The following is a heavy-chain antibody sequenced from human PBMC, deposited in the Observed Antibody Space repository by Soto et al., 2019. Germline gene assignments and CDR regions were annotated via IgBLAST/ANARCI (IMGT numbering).Heavy chain of an antibody. CDR2: MSYDGSNE. CDR1: GFTFSHYA. V-gene: IGHV3-30*18. CDR3: AKDGSHNFDY. D-gene: IGHD1-26*01. Sequence: QVQLVXSGGGXVQPGXSLXLSCAASGFTFSHYAMHWVRQAPGKGLEWVALMSYDGSNEYYADSVKGRFTISRDNSKNTLYLQMNSLRAEDTAVYYCAKDGSHNFDYWGQGTLVTVSS. J-gene: IGHJ4*02.